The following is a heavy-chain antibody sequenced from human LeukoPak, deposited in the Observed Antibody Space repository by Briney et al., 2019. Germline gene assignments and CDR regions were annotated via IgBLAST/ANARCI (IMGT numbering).Heavy chain of an antibody. CDR2: IYYSGST. CDR3: ARVDYYDSSACGAFDI. CDR1: GGSISSGGYY. V-gene: IGHV4-31*03. Sequence: PSQTLSLTCTVSGGSISSGGYYWSWIRQHPGKGLEWIGYIYYSGSTYYNPSLKSRVTISVDTSKNQFSLKLSSVTAADTAVYYCARVDYYDSSACGAFDIWGQGTMVTVSS. D-gene: IGHD3-22*01. J-gene: IGHJ3*02.